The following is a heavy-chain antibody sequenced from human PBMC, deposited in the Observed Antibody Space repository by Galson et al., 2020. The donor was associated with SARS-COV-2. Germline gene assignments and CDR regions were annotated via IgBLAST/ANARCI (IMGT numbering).Heavy chain of an antibody. V-gene: IGHV4-39*01. CDR2: IYYTGTT. Sequence: SETLSLTCTVSGGSISSSSYYWGWIRQPPGQGLEWIGSIYYTGTTYYNPSLRSRVTISIDTSKQFSLKLSSVTAADTAVYYCARLGLAAAASDYWGQGTLVTVSS. D-gene: IGHD6-25*01. CDR3: ARLGLAAAASDY. CDR1: GGSISSSSYY. J-gene: IGHJ4*02.